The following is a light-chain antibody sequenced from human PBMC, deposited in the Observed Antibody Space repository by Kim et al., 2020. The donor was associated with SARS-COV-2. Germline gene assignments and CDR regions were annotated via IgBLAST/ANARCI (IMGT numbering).Light chain of an antibody. Sequence: AAVGNRVTNTCRASQSISDYLAWYQQKPGKVPKLLICAASTLQSGVPSRCSGSGSGTDFTLTSSSQQPEDVATYYCQKYNSAPRTFGRGTKVDIK. V-gene: IGKV1-27*01. J-gene: IGKJ4*02. CDR3: QKYNSAPRT. CDR1: QSISDY. CDR2: AAS.